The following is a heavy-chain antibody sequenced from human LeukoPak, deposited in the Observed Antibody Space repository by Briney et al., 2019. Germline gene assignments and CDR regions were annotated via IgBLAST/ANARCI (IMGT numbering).Heavy chain of an antibody. Sequence: GGSLRLSCAASGFSFNNFAMHWVRQAPGKGLEWVAVISYDGSNKYYADSVKGRFTISRDNAKNSLYLQMNSLRAEDMAVYYCAREIAVAGLGYWGQGTLVTVSS. J-gene: IGHJ4*02. CDR3: AREIAVAGLGY. CDR1: GFSFNNFA. D-gene: IGHD6-19*01. CDR2: ISYDGSNK. V-gene: IGHV3-30*04.